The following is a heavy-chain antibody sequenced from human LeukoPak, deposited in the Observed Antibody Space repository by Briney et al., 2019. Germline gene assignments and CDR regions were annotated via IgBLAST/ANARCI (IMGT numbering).Heavy chain of an antibody. V-gene: IGHV3-49*04. Sequence: QSGGSLRLSCTASGFTFGDYAMSWVRQAPGKGLEWVGFIRSKAYGGTTEYAASVKGRFTISRDDSKSIAYLQMNSLKTEDTAVYYCTRDGKVAAAGTLNYYYYYYMDVWGKGTTVTISS. CDR2: IRSKAYGGTT. CDR1: GFTFGDYA. D-gene: IGHD6-13*01. CDR3: TRDGKVAAAGTLNYYYYYYMDV. J-gene: IGHJ6*03.